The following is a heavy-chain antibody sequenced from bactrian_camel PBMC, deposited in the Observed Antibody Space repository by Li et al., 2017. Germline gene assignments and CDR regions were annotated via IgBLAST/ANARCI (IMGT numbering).Heavy chain of an antibody. CDR2: IYAGGGST. D-gene: IGHD5*01. J-gene: IGHJ6*01. Sequence: VQLVESGGGSVQAGGSLTLSCVASQISYDSDYMAWFRQAPGKGREGVASIYAGGGSTYYADSVKGRFTISQDMAKNTVYLQMNSLKPEDTAVCYCAAATKYCYSMELRALAYNTWGRGTQVTVS. CDR3: AAATKYCYSMELRALAYNT. CDR1: QISYDSDY. V-gene: IGHV3S40*01.